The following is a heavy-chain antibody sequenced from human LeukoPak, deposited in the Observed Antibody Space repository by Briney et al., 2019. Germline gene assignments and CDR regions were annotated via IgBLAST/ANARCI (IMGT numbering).Heavy chain of an antibody. Sequence: GGSLRLSCAASGFTFSGYWMHWVRQAQGKGLVWVSRIKRDGSYTAYADSVKGRFTISRDNAKNTLYLQMNSLRAEDTAVYYCARDVRGGYHDYWGQGTLVTVSS. CDR1: GFTFSGYW. CDR2: IKRDGSYT. D-gene: IGHD5-18*01. J-gene: IGHJ4*02. CDR3: ARDVRGGYHDY. V-gene: IGHV3-74*01.